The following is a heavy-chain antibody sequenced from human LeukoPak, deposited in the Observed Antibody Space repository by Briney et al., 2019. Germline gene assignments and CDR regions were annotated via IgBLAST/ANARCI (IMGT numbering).Heavy chain of an antibody. CDR3: ARGAGIVVVPAAIGIFDY. CDR2: INHSGST. Sequence: SETLSLTCAVCGGSFSGYYWSWIRQPPGKGLEWIGEINHSGSTNYNPSLKSRVTISVDTSKNQFSLKLSSVTAADTAVYYCARGAGIVVVPAAIGIFDYWGQGTLVTVSS. CDR1: GGSFSGYY. J-gene: IGHJ4*02. V-gene: IGHV4-34*01. D-gene: IGHD2-2*02.